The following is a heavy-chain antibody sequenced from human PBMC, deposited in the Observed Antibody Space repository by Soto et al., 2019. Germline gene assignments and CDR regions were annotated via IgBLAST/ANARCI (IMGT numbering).Heavy chain of an antibody. CDR3: AKDVVVGATTGLGDYYYYYGMDV. Sequence: QVQLVESGGGVVQPGRSLRLSCAASGFTFSSYGMHWVRQAPGKGLEWVAVISYDGSNKYYADSVKGRFTISRDNSKNTLYLQRNRLRAEDTAVYYCAKDVVVGATTGLGDYYYYYGMDVWGQGTTVTVSS. CDR1: GFTFSSYG. V-gene: IGHV3-30*18. J-gene: IGHJ6*02. CDR2: ISYDGSNK. D-gene: IGHD1-26*01.